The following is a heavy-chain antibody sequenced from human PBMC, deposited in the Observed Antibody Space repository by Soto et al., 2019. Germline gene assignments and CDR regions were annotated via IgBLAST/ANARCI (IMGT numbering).Heavy chain of an antibody. V-gene: IGHV3-23*01. CDR2: ISGSGDDT. Sequence: QLLESGGGFVQPGGSPRLSCVASGFTFSNFAMAWVRQAPGEGLEWVSAISGSGDDTFYADSMKGRFTISRDNSKDTLYLQINSLRAEDTAVYYCANPIPKTGTTFGFWCQGTLVTVSS. D-gene: IGHD1-1*01. CDR1: GFTFSNFA. J-gene: IGHJ4*02. CDR3: ANPIPKTGTTFGF.